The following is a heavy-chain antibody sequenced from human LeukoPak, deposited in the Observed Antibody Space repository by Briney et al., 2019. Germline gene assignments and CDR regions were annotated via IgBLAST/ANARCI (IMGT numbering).Heavy chain of an antibody. J-gene: IGHJ6*03. CDR3: ARVWTGQWPPHYYYMDV. V-gene: IGHV3-48*03. D-gene: IGHD6-19*01. CDR1: GFTFSSYE. CDR2: ISSSGSTI. Sequence: GGSLRLSCAASGFTFSSYEMNWVRQAPGKGLEWVSYISSSGSTIYYADSVKGRFTISRDNAKNSLYLQMNSLRAEDTAVYYCARVWTGQWPPHYYYMDVWGKGTTVTISS.